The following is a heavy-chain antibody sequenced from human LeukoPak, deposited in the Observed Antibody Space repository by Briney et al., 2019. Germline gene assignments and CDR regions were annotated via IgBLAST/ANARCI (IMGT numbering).Heavy chain of an antibody. CDR2: INHSGST. V-gene: IGHV4-34*01. Sequence: SETLSLTCAVYGGSFSGYYWSWIRQPQGKGLEWIGEINHSGSTNYNPSLKSRVTMSVDTSKNQFSLKLSSVTAADTALYYCAGLYGSGSYYYYYMDVWGKGTTGTVSS. CDR3: AGLYGSGSYYYYYMDV. D-gene: IGHD3-10*01. J-gene: IGHJ6*03. CDR1: GGSFSGYY.